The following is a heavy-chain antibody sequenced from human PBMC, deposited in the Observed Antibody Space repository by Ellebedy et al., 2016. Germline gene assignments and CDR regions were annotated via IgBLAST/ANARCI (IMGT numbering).Heavy chain of an antibody. D-gene: IGHD2-21*01. J-gene: IGHJ6*02. CDR1: GYTFTTFS. Sequence: ASVKVSXXASGYTFTTFSITWVRQVPGQGLEWMGFVNTFSGNTKFAQKFQGRVTMTRNTSISTAYMELSSLRSEDTAVYYCARLLWYGIAVNGMDVWGQGTTVTVSS. CDR2: VNTFSGNT. CDR3: ARLLWYGIAVNGMDV. V-gene: IGHV1-8*02.